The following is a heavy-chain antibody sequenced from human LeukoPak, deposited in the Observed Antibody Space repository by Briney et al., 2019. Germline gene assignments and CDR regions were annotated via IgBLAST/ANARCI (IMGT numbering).Heavy chain of an antibody. CDR1: GGSISSSSYY. Sequence: SETLSLTCTVSGGSISSSSYYWGWIRQPPGEGLEWIGSIYYSGSTYYNPSLKSRVTISVDTSKNQFSLKLSSVTAAGTAVYYCARRVRRISEYYDYWGQGTLVTVSS. V-gene: IGHV4-39*01. CDR3: ARRVRRISEYYDY. CDR2: IYYSGST. D-gene: IGHD2-15*01. J-gene: IGHJ4*02.